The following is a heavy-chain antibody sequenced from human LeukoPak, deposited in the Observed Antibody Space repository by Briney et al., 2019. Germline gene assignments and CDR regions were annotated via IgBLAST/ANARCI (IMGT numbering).Heavy chain of an antibody. D-gene: IGHD3-3*01. CDR2: IYHSGIT. CDR3: ARGGGVRFLEWLLSDNWFDP. CDR1: AYSISSGYR. Sequence: PSETLSLTCAVSAYSISSGYRWGWIRQPPGKGLEWIGSIYHSGITYYNPSLKSRVTISVDTSNNQFSLELTSVTAADTAVYYCARGGGVRFLEWLLSDNWFDPWGQGTLVTVSS. V-gene: IGHV4-38-2*01. J-gene: IGHJ5*02.